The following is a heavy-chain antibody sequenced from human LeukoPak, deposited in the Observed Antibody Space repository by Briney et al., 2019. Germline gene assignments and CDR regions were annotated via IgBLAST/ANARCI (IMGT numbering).Heavy chain of an antibody. CDR1: GASISSGSYD. Sequence: PSQTLSLTCAVSGASISSGSYDWSCIRQPAGKGLECIGRFFTSGNTNYNPSLKSRATISIDTSKNEFSLKLNSVTAADTAVYYCARDRPGGCNNYYMDFWGKGTSVTVSS. J-gene: IGHJ6*03. V-gene: IGHV4-61*02. CDR3: ARDRPGGCNNYYMDF. D-gene: IGHD2-8*01. CDR2: FFTSGNT.